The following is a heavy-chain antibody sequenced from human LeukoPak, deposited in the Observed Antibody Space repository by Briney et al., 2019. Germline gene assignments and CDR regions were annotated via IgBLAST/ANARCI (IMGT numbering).Heavy chain of an antibody. Sequence: GGSLRLSCAASGFTFSSNWTHWVRQAPGKGLVWVSRINEDGSTTNYADSVKGRSTIFRDNAKNTLYLQMNSLRAEDTAVYYCVRDLGGRSGHWGQGTLVTVSS. J-gene: IGHJ4*02. CDR2: INEDGSTT. CDR3: VRDLGGRSGH. D-gene: IGHD1-26*01. V-gene: IGHV3-74*01. CDR1: GFTFSSNW.